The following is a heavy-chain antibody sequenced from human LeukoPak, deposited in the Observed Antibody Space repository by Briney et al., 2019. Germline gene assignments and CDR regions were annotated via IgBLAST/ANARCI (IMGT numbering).Heavy chain of an antibody. D-gene: IGHD3-22*01. CDR1: GFTFSSYA. CDR3: ASPYYYDSSGYYPQNYYYYYMDV. V-gene: IGHV3-30*04. Sequence: GGSLRLSCGASGFTFSSYAMHWVHQAPGNGLEWVAVISYDGSNKYYADSVKGRFTISRDNSKNTLYLQMNSLRAEDTAVYYCASPYYYDSSGYYPQNYYYYYMDVWGKGTTVTVSS. CDR2: ISYDGSNK. J-gene: IGHJ6*03.